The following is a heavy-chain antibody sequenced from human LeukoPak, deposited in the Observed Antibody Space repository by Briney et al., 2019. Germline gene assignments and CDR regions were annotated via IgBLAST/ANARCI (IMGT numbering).Heavy chain of an antibody. D-gene: IGHD2-2*01. CDR3: ARDAGCSSTSCHLYSGYYYYYYMDV. CDR2: DYYSGST. J-gene: IGHJ6*03. Sequence: SETLSLTCTVSGGSITDYYWGWIRQPPGKGLEWIGYDYYSGSTNYNPSLKSRVTMSVDTSKNQFSLKLSSVTAADTAVYYCARDAGCSSTSCHLYSGYYYYYYMDVWGKGTRSPSP. CDR1: GGSITDYY. V-gene: IGHV4-59*12.